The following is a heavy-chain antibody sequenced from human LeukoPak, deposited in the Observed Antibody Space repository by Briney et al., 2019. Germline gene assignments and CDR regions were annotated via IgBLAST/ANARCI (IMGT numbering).Heavy chain of an antibody. J-gene: IGHJ5*02. CDR1: GGSISSGGYS. CDR2: IYHSGST. CDR3: ARGRDRGLFDP. D-gene: IGHD3-22*01. Sequence: SETLSLTCAVSGGSISSGGYSWSWIRQPLGKGLEWIGYIYHSGSTYYNPSLKSRVTISVDRSKNQFSLKLSSVTAADTAVYYCARGRDRGLFDPWGQGTLVTVSS. V-gene: IGHV4-30-2*01.